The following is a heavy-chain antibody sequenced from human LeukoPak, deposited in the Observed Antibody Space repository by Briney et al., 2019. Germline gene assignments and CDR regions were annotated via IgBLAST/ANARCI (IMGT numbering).Heavy chain of an antibody. CDR3: AVVPAAIPDAFDI. CDR1: GYTFTGYY. V-gene: IGHV1-2*02. J-gene: IGHJ3*02. CDR2: INPNSGGT. D-gene: IGHD2-2*01. Sequence: GASVKVSCKASGYTFTGYYMHWVRQAPGQGLEWMGWINPNSGGTNYAQKFQGRVTMTRDTSISTAYMELSRLRSDDTAVYYCAVVPAAIPDAFDIWGQGTMVTVSS.